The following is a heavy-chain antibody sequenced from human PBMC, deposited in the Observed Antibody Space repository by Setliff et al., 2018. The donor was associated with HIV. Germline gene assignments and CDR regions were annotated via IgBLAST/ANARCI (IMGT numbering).Heavy chain of an antibody. J-gene: IGHJ4*02. CDR2: INSDESST. Sequence: GGSLRLSCAASGFTFSSYWMHWVRQVPGKGPVWVSRINSDESSTSYLDSVNGRFTISRDNSKNTLYLQMSTLRTGDTAVYYCAKNLYSSIWSPLDYWGQGTLVTVSS. D-gene: IGHD6-13*01. CDR1: GFTFSSYW. V-gene: IGHV3-74*01. CDR3: AKNLYSSIWSPLDY.